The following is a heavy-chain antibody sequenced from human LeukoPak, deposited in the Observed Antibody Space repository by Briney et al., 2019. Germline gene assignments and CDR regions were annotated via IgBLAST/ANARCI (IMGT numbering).Heavy chain of an antibody. CDR2: MNPNSGNT. CDR1: GYTFTSYD. D-gene: IGHD3-9*01. CDR3: ARAPDWSNPVYNYYYMDV. J-gene: IGHJ6*03. V-gene: IGHV1-8*01. Sequence: ASVKVSCKASGYTFTSYDINWVRQATGQGLEWMGWMNPNSGNTGYAQKFQGRVTMTRNTSISTAYMELSSLRSEDTAVYYCARAPDWSNPVYNYYYMDVWGKGTTVTISS.